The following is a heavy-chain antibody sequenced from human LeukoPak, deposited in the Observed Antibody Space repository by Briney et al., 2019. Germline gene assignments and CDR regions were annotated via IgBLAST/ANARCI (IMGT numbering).Heavy chain of an antibody. CDR1: GGSVSSGSYY. Sequence: SETLSLTCTVSGGSVSSGSYYWSWIRQPPGKGLEWIGYIYYSGSTNYNPSLKSRVTISVDTSKNQFSLKLSSVTAADTAVYYCARSPTAMVFDFDYWGQGTLVTVSS. CDR2: IYYSGST. CDR3: ARSPTAMVFDFDY. J-gene: IGHJ4*02. V-gene: IGHV4-61*01. D-gene: IGHD5-18*01.